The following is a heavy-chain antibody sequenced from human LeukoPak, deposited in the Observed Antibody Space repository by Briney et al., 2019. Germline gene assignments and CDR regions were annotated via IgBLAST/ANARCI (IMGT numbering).Heavy chain of an antibody. V-gene: IGHV4-30-2*01. CDR3: ARAMGGRTNSGARGGRFDY. J-gene: IGHJ4*02. Sequence: SETLSLTCTVSGGSISSGGYYWTWIRQPPGKGLEWIGYMSQSGSTYYNPSLKSRVTISVDTSKNQFSLKLSSVTAADTAVYYCARAMGGRTNSGARGGRFDYWGQGTLVTVSS. CDR2: MSQSGST. CDR1: GGSISSGGYY. D-gene: IGHD1-1*01.